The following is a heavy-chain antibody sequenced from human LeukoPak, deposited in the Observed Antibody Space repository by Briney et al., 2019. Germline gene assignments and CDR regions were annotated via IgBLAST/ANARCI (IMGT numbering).Heavy chain of an antibody. Sequence: PGGSLRLSCEASGLSFGDYAMHWVRQAPGKGLEWVSLISWDGGSTYYADSVKGRFTISRDNSKNSLYLQMNSLRAEDTALYYCAKGDARTYNYMDVWGKGTTVTVSS. CDR2: ISWDGGST. D-gene: IGHD3-10*01. J-gene: IGHJ6*03. CDR3: AKGDARTYNYMDV. CDR1: GLSFGDYA. V-gene: IGHV3-43D*03.